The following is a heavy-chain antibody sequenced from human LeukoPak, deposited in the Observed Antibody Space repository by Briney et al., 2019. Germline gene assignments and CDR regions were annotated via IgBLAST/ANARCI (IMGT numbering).Heavy chain of an antibody. V-gene: IGHV4-59*01. CDR1: GGSISSYY. CDR2: IYYSGST. D-gene: IGHD2-15*01. Sequence: SETLSLTCTVSGGSISSYYWSWIRQPPGKRLEWIGYIYYSGSTNYNPSLKSRVTISVDTSKNQFSLKLSSVTAADTAVYYCARDPRYCSGGSCYHSFDYWGQGTLVTVSS. CDR3: ARDPRYCSGGSCYHSFDY. J-gene: IGHJ4*02.